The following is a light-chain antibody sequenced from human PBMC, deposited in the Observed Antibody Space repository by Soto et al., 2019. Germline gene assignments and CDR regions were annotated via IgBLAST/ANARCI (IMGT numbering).Light chain of an antibody. Sequence: QSALTQPRSVSGSPGQSVTISCTGTSSNVGGYNYVSWYQHHPGKAPKLVIYDVYNRPSGVPDRFSGSKSDNTASLTISGLQAEDEADYYCCSYAGSNTFYVFGTGTKVNGL. J-gene: IGLJ1*01. CDR1: SSNVGGYNY. CDR3: CSYAGSNTFYV. CDR2: DVY. V-gene: IGLV2-11*01.